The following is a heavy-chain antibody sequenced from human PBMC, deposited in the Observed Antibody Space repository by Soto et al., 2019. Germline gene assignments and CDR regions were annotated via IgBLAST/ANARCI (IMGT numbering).Heavy chain of an antibody. J-gene: IGHJ4*02. CDR1: GYTFTGYC. Sequence: ASVKVSCKASGYTFTGYCMHWVRQAPGQGLEWMGWINPNSGGTNYAQKFQGRVTMTRDTSISTAYMELSRLRSDDTAVYYCASQHGYSYGYDYWGQGTLVTVSS. CDR2: INPNSGGT. V-gene: IGHV1-2*02. D-gene: IGHD5-18*01. CDR3: ASQHGYSYGYDY.